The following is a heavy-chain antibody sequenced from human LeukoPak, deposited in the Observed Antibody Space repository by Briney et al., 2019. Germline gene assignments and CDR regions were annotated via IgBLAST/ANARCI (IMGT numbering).Heavy chain of an antibody. CDR1: GFTFDDYA. D-gene: IGHD5-18*01. Sequence: TGGSLRLSCAASGFTFDDYAMHWVRQAPGKGLEWVSGISWNSGSIGYADSVKGRFTISRDNAKNSLYLQMNSLRAEDMALYYCAKDMSGYSYGLWFDPWGQGTLVTVSS. CDR3: AKDMSGYSYGLWFDP. V-gene: IGHV3-9*03. J-gene: IGHJ5*02. CDR2: ISWNSGSI.